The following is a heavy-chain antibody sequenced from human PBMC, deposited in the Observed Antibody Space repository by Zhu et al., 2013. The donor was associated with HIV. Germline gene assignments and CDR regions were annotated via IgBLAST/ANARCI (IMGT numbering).Heavy chain of an antibody. V-gene: IGHV1-18*04. J-gene: IGHJ3*02. CDR3: ARDRSGSSDDAFDI. CDR1: GYTFSSYG. D-gene: IGHD1-26*01. Sequence: QVQVVQSGGEVKTPGASVTVSCSATSGYTFSSYGISWVRQAPGQGLEWMGWISAHNGDTKYEQKFQGRVTMTTDTSTSTVHMELRSLRSDDTAVYYCARDRSGSSDDAFDIWGQGTSGHRLF. CDR2: ISAHNGDT.